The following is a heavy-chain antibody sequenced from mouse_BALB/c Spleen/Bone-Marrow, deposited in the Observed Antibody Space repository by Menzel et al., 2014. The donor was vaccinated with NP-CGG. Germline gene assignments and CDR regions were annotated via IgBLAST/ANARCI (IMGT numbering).Heavy chain of an antibody. CDR3: AREDYYGSSYFDY. CDR1: GYTFSSYW. J-gene: IGHJ2*01. V-gene: IGHV1-9*01. D-gene: IGHD1-1*01. CDR2: ILPGSGST. Sequence: VQLQQSGAELMKPGASVKISCKATGYTFSSYWIEWVKQRPGHGLEWIGEILPGSGSTIYNEKFKGKATFTADTSSNTAYMQLSSLTSEDSAVYYCAREDYYGSSYFDYWGQGTILTVSS.